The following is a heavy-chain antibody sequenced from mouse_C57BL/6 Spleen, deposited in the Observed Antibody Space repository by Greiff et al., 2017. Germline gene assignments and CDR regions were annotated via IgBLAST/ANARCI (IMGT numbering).Heavy chain of an antibody. D-gene: IGHD3-1*01. CDR1: GYAFSNYW. J-gene: IGHJ1*03. CDR2: IYPGDGDT. V-gene: IGHV1-80*01. Sequence: QVQLQQSGAELVKPGASVKISCKASGYAFSNYWMNWVKQRPGKGLEWIGQIYPGDGDTNSNGKFKGKATLTADKSSSTAYMQLSSLTAEDSAVYFCARGAWYFDVWGTGTTVTVSS. CDR3: ARGAWYFDV.